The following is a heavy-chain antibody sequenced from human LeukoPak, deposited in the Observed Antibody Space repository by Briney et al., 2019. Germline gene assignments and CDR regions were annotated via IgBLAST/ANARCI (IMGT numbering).Heavy chain of an antibody. CDR2: IKSKTDGGTT. V-gene: IGHV3-15*01. Sequence: GGSLRLSCAASGFTFSNAWMSWVRQAPGKGLEWVGRIKSKTDGGTTDYAAPVKGRFTISRDDSKNTLYLQMNSLKTEDTAVYYCTTTSKNSGYHYYYYYGMDVWGQGTTVTVSS. CDR1: GFTFSNAW. J-gene: IGHJ6*02. CDR3: TTTSKNSGYHYYYYYGMDV. D-gene: IGHD3-22*01.